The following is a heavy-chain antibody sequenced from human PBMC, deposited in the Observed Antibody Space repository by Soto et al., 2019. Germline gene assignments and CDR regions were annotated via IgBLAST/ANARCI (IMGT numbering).Heavy chain of an antibody. CDR3: ARGDSTDCSNGVCSFFYNHDMDV. CDR2: INPKSGGT. Sequence: SVKVSCKTPGCSYTDYHIHWLRQAPGQGLEWPGRINPKSGGTSTAQKFQGWVTMTTDTSISTASMELTRLTSDDTAIYYCARGDSTDCSNGVCSFFYNHDMDVWGQGTTVTVSS. J-gene: IGHJ6*02. CDR1: GCSYTDYH. V-gene: IGHV1-2*04. D-gene: IGHD2-8*01.